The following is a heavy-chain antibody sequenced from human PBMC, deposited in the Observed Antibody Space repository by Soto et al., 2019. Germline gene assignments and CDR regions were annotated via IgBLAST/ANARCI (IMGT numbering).Heavy chain of an antibody. CDR2: IYYSGST. Sequence: SETLSLTCTVSGGSISSGDYYWSWIRQPPGKGLEWIGYIYYSGSTYYNPSLKSRVTISVDTSKNQFSLKLSSVTAADTAVYYCARGTVWFPNDYWGQGTLVTVSS. D-gene: IGHD3-10*01. CDR1: GGSISSGDYY. J-gene: IGHJ4*02. V-gene: IGHV4-30-4*01. CDR3: ARGTVWFPNDY.